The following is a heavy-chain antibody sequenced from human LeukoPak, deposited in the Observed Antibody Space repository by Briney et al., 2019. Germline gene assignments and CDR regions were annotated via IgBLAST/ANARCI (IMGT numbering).Heavy chain of an antibody. D-gene: IGHD5-18*01. CDR2: IYYSGST. CDR1: GGSISSSSYY. CDR3: ARGGYSYGYFAFDY. J-gene: IGHJ4*02. Sequence: PSETLSLTCTVSGGSISSSSYYWGWIRQPPGKGLEWIGSIYYSGSTYYNPSLKSRVTISVDTSKSQFSLKLSSVTAADTAVYYCARGGYSYGYFAFDYWGQGTLVTVSS. V-gene: IGHV4-39*07.